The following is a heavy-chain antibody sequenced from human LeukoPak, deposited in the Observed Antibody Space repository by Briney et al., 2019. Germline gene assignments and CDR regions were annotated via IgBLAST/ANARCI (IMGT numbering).Heavy chain of an antibody. D-gene: IGHD6-13*01. V-gene: IGHV1-18*01. CDR1: GYTFTSYG. J-gene: IGHJ3*02. Sequence: ASVKVSCKASGYTFTSYGISWGRQAPGQGLGWMGWISAYNGNTNYAQKLQGRVTMTTDTSASTAYMELRSLRSDDTAVYYCARHSSSWYDAFDIWGQGTMVTVSS. CDR2: ISAYNGNT. CDR3: ARHSSSWYDAFDI.